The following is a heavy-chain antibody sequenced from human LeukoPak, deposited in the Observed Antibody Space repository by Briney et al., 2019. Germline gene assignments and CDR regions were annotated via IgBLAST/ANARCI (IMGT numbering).Heavy chain of an antibody. Sequence: GGSLRLSCAASGFTFSSYGMHWVRQAPGKGLEWVAFIRYDGSNKYYADSVKGRFTISRDNSKNTLYLQMNSLRAEDTAVYYCAKEPNLGVWLSSSRYFDYWGQGTLVTVSS. J-gene: IGHJ4*02. V-gene: IGHV3-30*02. D-gene: IGHD6-13*01. CDR3: AKEPNLGVWLSSSRYFDY. CDR1: GFTFSSYG. CDR2: IRYDGSNK.